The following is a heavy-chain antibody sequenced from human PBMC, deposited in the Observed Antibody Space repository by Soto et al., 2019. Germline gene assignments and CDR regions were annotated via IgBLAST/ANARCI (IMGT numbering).Heavy chain of an antibody. D-gene: IGHD3-10*01. V-gene: IGHV3-7*01. Sequence: EVQLVESGGGLVQPGGSLRVSCAASGFTFGSYWMSWVRQAPGKGLDWVANIKQDGREKYYVDSVKGRFTISRDNAKNSLYLQMNSLRAEDTAVYFCASLSMIRGVIGYWGQGTLVTVSS. CDR2: IKQDGREK. CDR3: ASLSMIRGVIGY. J-gene: IGHJ4*02. CDR1: GFTFGSYW.